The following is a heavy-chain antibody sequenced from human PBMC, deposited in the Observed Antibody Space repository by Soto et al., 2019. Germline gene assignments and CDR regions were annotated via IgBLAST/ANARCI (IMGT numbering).Heavy chain of an antibody. CDR3: AKDYYDSSGYYGPPDAFDI. J-gene: IGHJ3*02. CDR1: GDSVSSNSAA. V-gene: IGHV6-1*01. D-gene: IGHD3-22*01. CDR2: TYYRSKWYN. Sequence: SQTLSLTCAISGDSVSSNSAAWNWIRQSPSRGLEWLGRTYYRSKWYNDYAVSVKSRITINPDTSKNQFSLQLNSVTPEDTAVYYCAKDYYDSSGYYGPPDAFDIWGQGTMVTVSS.